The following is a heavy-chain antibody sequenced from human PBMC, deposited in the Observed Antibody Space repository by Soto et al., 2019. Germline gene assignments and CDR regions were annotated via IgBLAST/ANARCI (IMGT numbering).Heavy chain of an antibody. V-gene: IGHV3-15*01. D-gene: IGHD6-19*01. J-gene: IGHJ4*02. CDR3: ATDLPTAGAGEFDY. CDR1: GFTFTTAW. CDR2: IKTKTEGEAT. Sequence: PGGSLRLSCAASGFTFTTAWMIWVRQAPGKGLEWVGHIKTKTEGEATNYATPVKGRFSISRDDSTNTQSLQMNSLKSEDTAVYYCATDLPTAGAGEFDYCGQGTLVTVSS.